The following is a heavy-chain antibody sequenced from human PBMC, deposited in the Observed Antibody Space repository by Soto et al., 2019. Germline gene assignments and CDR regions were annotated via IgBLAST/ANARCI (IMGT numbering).Heavy chain of an antibody. CDR2: IYYSGST. Sequence: SETLSLTCTVSGGSISSYYWSWIRQPPGKGLEWIGYIYYSGSTNYNPSLKSRVTISVDTSKNQFSLKLSSVTAADTAVYYCARTPPTYCSSTSCLHRAFDFWGQGTLVTVSS. CDR3: ARTPPTYCSSTSCLHRAFDF. V-gene: IGHV4-59*08. J-gene: IGHJ4*02. CDR1: GGSISSYY. D-gene: IGHD2-2*01.